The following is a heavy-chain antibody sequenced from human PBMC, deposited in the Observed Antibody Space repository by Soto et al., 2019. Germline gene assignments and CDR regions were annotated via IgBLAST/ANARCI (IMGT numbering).Heavy chain of an antibody. Sequence: GGSLRLSCAASGFTFSSYDMHWVRQATGKGLEWVSAIGTAGDTYYPGSVKGRFTISRENAKNSLYLQMNSLKAGDTAVYYCARAPPRGYCSGGSCYSEDYYYYMDVWGKGTTVTVSS. CDR3: ARAPPRGYCSGGSCYSEDYYYYMDV. V-gene: IGHV3-13*01. D-gene: IGHD2-15*01. CDR2: IGTAGDT. CDR1: GFTFSSYD. J-gene: IGHJ6*03.